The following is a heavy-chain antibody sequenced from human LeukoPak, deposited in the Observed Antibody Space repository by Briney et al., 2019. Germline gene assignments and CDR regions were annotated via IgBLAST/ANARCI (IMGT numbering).Heavy chain of an antibody. CDR2: ISYDGSNK. V-gene: IGHV3-30*18. D-gene: IGHD6-19*01. Sequence: GGSLRLSCAASGFTFSSYGMHWVRQAPGKGLEWGAVISYDGSNKYYADSVKGRFTISRDNSKNTLYLQMNSLRAEDTAVYYCAKSGAVAGSNWFDPWGQGTLVTVSS. J-gene: IGHJ5*02. CDR3: AKSGAVAGSNWFDP. CDR1: GFTFSSYG.